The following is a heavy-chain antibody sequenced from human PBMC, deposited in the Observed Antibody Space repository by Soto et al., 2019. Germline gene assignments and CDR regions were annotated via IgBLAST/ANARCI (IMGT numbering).Heavy chain of an antibody. Sequence: GASVKVSCKASGGTFSSYAISWVRQAPGQGLEWMGGIIPIFGTANYAQKFQGRVTITADESTSTAYMELSSLRSEDTAVYYCARIRRRVTGTTSPHYYYYYYGMDVWGQGTTVTAP. CDR3: ARIRRRVTGTTSPHYYYYYYGMDV. J-gene: IGHJ6*02. D-gene: IGHD1-7*01. CDR1: GGTFSSYA. V-gene: IGHV1-69*13. CDR2: IIPIFGTA.